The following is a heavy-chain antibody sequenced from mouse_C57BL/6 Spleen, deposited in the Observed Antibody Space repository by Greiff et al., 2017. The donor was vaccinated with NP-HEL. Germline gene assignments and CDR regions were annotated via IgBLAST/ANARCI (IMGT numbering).Heavy chain of an antibody. D-gene: IGHD1-1*01. CDR2: ISYDGSN. J-gene: IGHJ1*03. V-gene: IGHV3-6*01. CDR1: GYSITSGYY. Sequence: EVKLMESGPGLVKPSQSLSLTCSVTGYSITSGYYWNWIRQFPGNKLEWMGYISYDGSNNYNPSLKNRISITRDTSKNQFFLKLNSVTTEDTATYYCARAIIDYYGSRWYFDVWGTGTTVTVSS. CDR3: ARAIIDYYGSRWYFDV.